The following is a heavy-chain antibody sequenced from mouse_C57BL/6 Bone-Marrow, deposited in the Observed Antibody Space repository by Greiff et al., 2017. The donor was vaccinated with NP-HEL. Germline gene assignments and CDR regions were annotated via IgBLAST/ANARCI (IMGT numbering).Heavy chain of an antibody. CDR1: GFTFSSYA. Sequence: EVLLVESGGGLVKPGGSLKLSCAASGFTFSSYAMSWVRQTPEKRLEWVATISAGGSYTYYPDNVKGRFTISRDNAKNTLYLQMSHLTSEDTAMYYCARIFYGGDVDVWGTGTTVTVSS. J-gene: IGHJ1*03. D-gene: IGHD1-1*01. V-gene: IGHV5-4*01. CDR3: ARIFYGGDVDV. CDR2: ISAGGSYT.